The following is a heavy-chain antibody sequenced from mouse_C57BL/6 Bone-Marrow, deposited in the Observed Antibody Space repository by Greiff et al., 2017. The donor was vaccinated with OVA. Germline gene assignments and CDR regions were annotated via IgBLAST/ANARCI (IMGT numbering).Heavy chain of an antibody. CDR2: INPYNGDT. D-gene: IGHD2-2*01. Sequence: SGPELVKPGDSVKISCKASGYSFTGYFMNWVMQSHGKSLEWIGRINPYNGDTFYNQKFKGKATLTVDKSSSTAHMELRSLTSEDSAVYYCARCGVVTTRFDYWGQGTTLTVSS. CDR3: ARCGVVTTRFDY. V-gene: IGHV1-20*01. J-gene: IGHJ2*01. CDR1: GYSFTGYF.